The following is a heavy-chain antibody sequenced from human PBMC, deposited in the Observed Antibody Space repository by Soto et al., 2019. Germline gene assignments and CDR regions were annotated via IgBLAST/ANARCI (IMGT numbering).Heavy chain of an antibody. CDR1: GFTFSSYG. CDR2: ISYDGSNK. J-gene: IGHJ3*02. D-gene: IGHD3-22*01. V-gene: IGHV3-30*03. Sequence: GGSLRLSCAASGFTFSSYGMHWVRQAPGKGLEWVAVISYDGSNKYYADSVKGRFTISRDNSKNTLYLQMNSLRSEDTAVYYCARVWNGKNYDSSGYYNDAFDIWGQGTMVTVSS. CDR3: ARVWNGKNYDSSGYYNDAFDI.